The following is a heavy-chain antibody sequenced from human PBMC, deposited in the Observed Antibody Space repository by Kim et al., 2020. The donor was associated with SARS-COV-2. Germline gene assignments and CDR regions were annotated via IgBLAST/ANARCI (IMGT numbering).Heavy chain of an antibody. V-gene: IGHV3-33*01. D-gene: IGHD6-13*01. CDR2: IWYDGSNK. J-gene: IGHJ3*02. CDR3: ARDTYPWQQLGPEDAFDI. Sequence: GGSLRLSCAASGFTFSSYGMHWVRQAPGKGLEWVAVIWYDGSNKYYADSVKGRFTISRDNSKNTLYLQMNSLRAEDTAVYYCARDTYPWQQLGPEDAFDIWGQGTMGPVSS. CDR1: GFTFSSYG.